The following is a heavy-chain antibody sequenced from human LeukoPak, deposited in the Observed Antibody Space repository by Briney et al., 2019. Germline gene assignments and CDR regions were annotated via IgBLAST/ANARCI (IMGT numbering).Heavy chain of an antibody. CDR2: ISSSSSYI. D-gene: IGHD3-10*01. CDR1: GFTFSSYS. Sequence: NPGGSLRLSCAASGFTFSSYSMNWVRQAPGKGLEWVSSISSSSSYIYYADSVKGRFTISRDNAKNSLYLQMNSLRAEDTAVYYCARDRGITMVRGVFGYWGQGTLVTVSS. J-gene: IGHJ4*02. CDR3: ARDRGITMVRGVFGY. V-gene: IGHV3-21*01.